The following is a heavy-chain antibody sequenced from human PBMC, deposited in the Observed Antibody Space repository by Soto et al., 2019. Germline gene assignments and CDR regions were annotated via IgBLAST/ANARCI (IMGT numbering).Heavy chain of an antibody. CDR2: IYKGGST. J-gene: IGHJ4*02. D-gene: IGHD1-26*01. Sequence: GGSLSLSCAASGFTVSIHYMSWVRHGPGKGLEWVSVIYKGGSTYYADSVKGRFTISRDNSKNTVFLQMNSLRAEDTAVYYCASTWDSATYYYFDYWGQGTLVTVSS. CDR1: GFTVSIHY. V-gene: IGHV3-53*01. CDR3: ASTWDSATYYYFDY.